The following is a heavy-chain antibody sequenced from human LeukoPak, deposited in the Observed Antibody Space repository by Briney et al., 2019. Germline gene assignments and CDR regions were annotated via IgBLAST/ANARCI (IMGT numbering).Heavy chain of an antibody. V-gene: IGHV3-23*01. D-gene: IGHD1-26*01. CDR2: ISGSGGST. Sequence: GGSLRLSCAASGFTFSSYAMSWVRQAPGKGLEWVSAISGSGGSTYYADSVKGRFTISRDNSKNTLYLQMNSLRAEDTAVYYCTKVVNSGSYVDYWGQGTLVTVSS. J-gene: IGHJ4*02. CDR1: GFTFSSYA. CDR3: TKVVNSGSYVDY.